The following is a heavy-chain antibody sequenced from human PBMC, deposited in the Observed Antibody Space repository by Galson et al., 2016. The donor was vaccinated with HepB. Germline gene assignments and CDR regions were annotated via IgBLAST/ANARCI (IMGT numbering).Heavy chain of an antibody. D-gene: IGHD2-8*01. CDR1: GFTFSSYW. CDR2: INTDGSST. Sequence: SLRLSCAASGFTFSSYWMHWVRQVPGKGLVWVSHINTDGSSTHYADSVKGRFTISRDNAKNTLYLQISSLRAEDTAVYYCVRDRLATNWFDPWGQGTLVTVSS. CDR3: VRDRLATNWFDP. V-gene: IGHV3-74*01. J-gene: IGHJ5*02.